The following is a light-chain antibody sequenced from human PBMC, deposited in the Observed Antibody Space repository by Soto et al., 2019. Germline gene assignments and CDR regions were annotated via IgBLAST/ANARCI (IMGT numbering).Light chain of an antibody. J-gene: IGKJ1*01. V-gene: IGKV3-20*01. CDR2: AAS. CDR3: QQDDSSWT. CDR1: QRVANY. Sequence: IVLTQSPDTLSLSPGERATISSRASQRVANYLPCHQHKPGHAPRLLICAASTRATVTPARFSGSCSGTDFTPTISILEPEDVAGYYCQQDDSSWTFGQGTKVDIK.